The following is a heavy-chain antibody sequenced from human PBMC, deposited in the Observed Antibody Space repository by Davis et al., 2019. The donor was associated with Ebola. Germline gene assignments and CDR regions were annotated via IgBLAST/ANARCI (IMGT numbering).Heavy chain of an antibody. CDR1: GFTFSSYW. D-gene: IGHD4-17*01. CDR3: ARATTTVTTSYYYYGMDV. J-gene: IGHJ6*02. CDR2: ISSSSSTL. V-gene: IGHV3-48*02. Sequence: GGSLRLSCAASGFTFSSYWMSWVRQAPGKGLEWVSYISSSSSTLYYADSVKGRFTISRDNAKNSLYLQMNSLRDEDTAVYYCARATTTVTTSYYYYGMDVWGQGTTVTVSS.